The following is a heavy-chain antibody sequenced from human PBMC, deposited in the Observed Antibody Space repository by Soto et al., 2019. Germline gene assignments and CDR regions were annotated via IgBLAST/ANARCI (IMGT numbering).Heavy chain of an antibody. CDR1: GYTFTSYG. CDR3: AGGITYYYDSSGPTNGFDP. Sequence: VKVSCKASGYTFTSYGISWVRQAPGQGLEWMGWISAYNGNTNYAQKLQGRVTMTTDTSTSTAYMELRSLRSDDTAVYYCAGGITYYYDSSGPTNGFDPWGQGTLVTVSS. V-gene: IGHV1-18*01. D-gene: IGHD3-22*01. J-gene: IGHJ5*02. CDR2: ISAYNGNT.